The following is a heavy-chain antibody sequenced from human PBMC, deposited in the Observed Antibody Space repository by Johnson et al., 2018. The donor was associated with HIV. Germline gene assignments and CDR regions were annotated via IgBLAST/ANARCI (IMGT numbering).Heavy chain of an antibody. CDR3: ARAWSLGAFDI. CDR2: INSDGSST. Sequence: VQLVESGGGLVQPGGSLRLSCAASGFTFSSYWMHWVRQAPGKGLVWVSRINSDGSSTSYADSVQGRFTLSRDTAKNTLYLQLNSLRAEDTAVYYCARAWSLGAFDIWGQGTMVTVSS. V-gene: IGHV3-74*01. D-gene: IGHD2-15*01. CDR1: GFTFSSYW. J-gene: IGHJ3*02.